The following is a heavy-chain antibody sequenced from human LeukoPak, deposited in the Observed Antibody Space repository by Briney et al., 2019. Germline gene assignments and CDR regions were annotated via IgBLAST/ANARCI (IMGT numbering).Heavy chain of an antibody. D-gene: IGHD4-11*01. CDR2: MYHSGIT. CDR1: GYSISSGYY. CDR3: ARRYSNSYFDF. V-gene: IGHV4-38-2*01. Sequence: SETMSLTCAVSGYSISSGYYWGWIRQPPGKGLEWIGNMYHSGITYYNASLKSRVTISVDTSNNQFSLKLNSVTAADTAVYYCARRYSNSYFDFWGQGTLVTVSS. J-gene: IGHJ4*02.